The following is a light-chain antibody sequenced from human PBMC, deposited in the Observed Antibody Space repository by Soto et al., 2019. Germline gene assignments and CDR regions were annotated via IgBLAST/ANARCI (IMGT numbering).Light chain of an antibody. CDR3: HHYNNAPYT. Sequence: DIQMTQSPSSLSASVGDRVTITCRASQGISNYLAWYQQKPGKVPKLLIYSSSTLQSGVPSRFSGSGSATDFSLTTSSLETEDFATYYCHHYNNAPYTIGQGTKLEIK. CDR1: QGISNY. V-gene: IGKV1-27*01. CDR2: SSS. J-gene: IGKJ2*01.